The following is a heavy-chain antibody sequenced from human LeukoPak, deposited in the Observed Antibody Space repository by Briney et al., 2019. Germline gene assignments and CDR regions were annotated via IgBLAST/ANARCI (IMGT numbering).Heavy chain of an antibody. CDR3: AKSIQLWLHYFDY. CDR1: GFTFSSYA. CDR2: ISGSGGST. V-gene: IGHV3-23*01. J-gene: IGHJ4*02. Sequence: PGGSLRLSCAASGFTFSSYAMSWVRQAPGKELEWVSAISGSGGSTYYADSVKGRFTISRDNSKNTLYLQMNSLRAEDTAVYYCAKSIQLWLHYFDYWGQGTLVTVSS. D-gene: IGHD5-18*01.